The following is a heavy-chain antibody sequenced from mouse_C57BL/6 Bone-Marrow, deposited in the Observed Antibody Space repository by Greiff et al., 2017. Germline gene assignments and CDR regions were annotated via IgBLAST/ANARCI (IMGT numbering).Heavy chain of an antibody. CDR3: ARGGPQGY. CDR1: GYTFTSYG. Sequence: QVQLQQSGAELARPGASVKLSCKASGYTFTSYGISWVKQRTGQGLEWIGEIYPRSGNTYYNEKFKGKATLTADKSSSTAYMELRSLTSEDAAVYFWARGGPQGYWGQGTTLTVSS. V-gene: IGHV1-81*01. D-gene: IGHD1-1*02. J-gene: IGHJ2*01. CDR2: IYPRSGNT.